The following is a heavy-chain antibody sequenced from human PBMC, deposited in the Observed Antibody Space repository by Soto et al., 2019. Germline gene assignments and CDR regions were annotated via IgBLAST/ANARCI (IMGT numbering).Heavy chain of an antibody. J-gene: IGHJ6*02. Sequence: ASVKVSCKASGYTFTGYYMHWXGQAPGQXLEWVGWINPNSGGTNYAQXFQGRVTMTRDTSISTAYMERSRLRSDDTAGYYCARDNPTVDTAMGGKYYYYGMDVWGQGTTVNVSS. V-gene: IGHV1-2*02. CDR1: GYTFTGYY. D-gene: IGHD5-18*01. CDR2: INPNSGGT. CDR3: ARDNPTVDTAMGGKYYYYGMDV.